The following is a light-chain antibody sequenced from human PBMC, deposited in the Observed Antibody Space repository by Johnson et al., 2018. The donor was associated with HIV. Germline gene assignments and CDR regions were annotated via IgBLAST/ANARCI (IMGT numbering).Light chain of an antibody. CDR2: DNN. Sequence: QSVLTQPPSVSAAPGQKVTISCSGSSSNIGNNYVSWYRQLPGTAPQLLIYDNNKRPSGIPDRFSGSKSGTSATLGITGLQTGDEADYYCGTWDSTLSAGVYVFGTGTKVTVL. CDR1: SSNIGNNY. V-gene: IGLV1-51*01. J-gene: IGLJ1*01. CDR3: GTWDSTLSAGVYV.